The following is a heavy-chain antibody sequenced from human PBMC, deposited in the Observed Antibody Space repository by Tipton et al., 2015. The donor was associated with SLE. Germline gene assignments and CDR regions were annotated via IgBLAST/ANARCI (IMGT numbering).Heavy chain of an antibody. CDR1: GGSISSSSYY. D-gene: IGHD2-8*01. CDR2: INHSGST. Sequence: TLSLTCTVSGGSISSSSYYWSWIRQPPGKGLEWIGEINHSGSTNYNPSLKSRVTISVDTSKNQFSLKLSSVTAADTAVYYCATLMVDAFDIWGQGTMVTVSS. J-gene: IGHJ3*02. V-gene: IGHV4-39*07. CDR3: ATLMVDAFDI.